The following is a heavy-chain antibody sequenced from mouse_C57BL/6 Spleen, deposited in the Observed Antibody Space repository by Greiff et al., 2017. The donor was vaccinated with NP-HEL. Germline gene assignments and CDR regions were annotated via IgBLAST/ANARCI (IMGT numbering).Heavy chain of an antibody. V-gene: IGHV1-18*01. Sequence: EVQLQQSGPELVKPGASVKIPCKASGYTFTDYNMDWVKQSHGKSLEWIGDINPNNGGTIYNQKFKGKATLTVDKSSSTAYMELRSLTSEDTAVYYCARRPTVGEAWFAYWGQGTLVTVSA. CDR1: GYTFTDYN. CDR2: INPNNGGT. CDR3: ARRPTVGEAWFAY. J-gene: IGHJ3*01. D-gene: IGHD1-1*01.